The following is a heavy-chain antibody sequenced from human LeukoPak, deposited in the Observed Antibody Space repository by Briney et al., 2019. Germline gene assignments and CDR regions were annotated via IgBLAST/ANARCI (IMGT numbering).Heavy chain of an antibody. D-gene: IGHD4-23*01. CDR1: GFTLSRYA. CDR2: ISGSGSST. CDR3: AKAWAYGGNSGGDY. V-gene: IGHV3-23*01. Sequence: PGGSLRLSCAASGFTLSRYAMSWVRQAPGKGLEGVSGISGSGSSTYHADSVKGRLTISRDNSKNTLYLQMNSVRVEDTAVYYCAKAWAYGGNSGGDYWGQGTRVRVSS. J-gene: IGHJ4*02.